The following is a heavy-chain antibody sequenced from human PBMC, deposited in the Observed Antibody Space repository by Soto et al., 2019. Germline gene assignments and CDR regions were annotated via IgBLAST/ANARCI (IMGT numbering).Heavy chain of an antibody. Sequence: SETLSLTCTVSGGSISSSSYYWGWIRQPPGKGLEWIASIYYSGSTIYNPPLKSRVTISVDTSKNRFSLERRSVTAADTAVFYCARVRGYSYGPFDYWGQGTLVTVSS. V-gene: IGHV4-39*01. CDR3: ARVRGYSYGPFDY. D-gene: IGHD5-18*01. CDR1: GGSISSSSYY. J-gene: IGHJ4*02. CDR2: IYYSGST.